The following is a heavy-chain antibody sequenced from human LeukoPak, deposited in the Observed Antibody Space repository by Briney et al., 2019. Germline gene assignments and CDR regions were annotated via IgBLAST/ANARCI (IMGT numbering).Heavy chain of an antibody. V-gene: IGHV3-49*04. CDR3: TREHLQLVRRGLDGMDV. Sequence: PGGSLRLSCAASGFTFSNAWMSWVRQAPGKGLEWVGFIRSKAYGGTTEYAASVKGRFTISRDDSKSIAYLQMNSLKTEDTAVYYCTREHLQLVRRGLDGMDVWGQGTTVTVSS. CDR2: IRSKAYGGTT. CDR1: GFTFSNAW. D-gene: IGHD6-13*01. J-gene: IGHJ6*02.